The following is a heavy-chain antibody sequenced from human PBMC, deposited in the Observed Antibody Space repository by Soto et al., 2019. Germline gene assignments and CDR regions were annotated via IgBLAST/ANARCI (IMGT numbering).Heavy chain of an antibody. J-gene: IGHJ4*02. Sequence: EVQLVESGGGLVQPGGSLRLSCAASGFTFSSYWMTWARQAPGKGLEWVASMNRDGSEKSYVDSVAGRFNISRDNAKNSMFLQMNSLSPEDTAVYYCGRDDGRRFDYWGQGYLVTVSS. CDR2: MNRDGSEK. V-gene: IGHV3-7*01. CDR1: GFTFSSYW. CDR3: GRDDGRRFDY.